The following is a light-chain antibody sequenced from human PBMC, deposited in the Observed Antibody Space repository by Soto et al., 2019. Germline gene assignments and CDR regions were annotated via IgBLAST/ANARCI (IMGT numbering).Light chain of an antibody. J-gene: IGKJ4*01. CDR2: GAS. V-gene: IGKV3-20*01. CDR3: QYYGNSTKLT. Sequence: EVVLTQSPGTLSLSPGERATLSCRASQSVSSSYLAWYQQKPGQAPRLLIYGASSRATGFPDRFSGTGSGTDFTLTISRLQPDDFAVYYCQYYGNSTKLTFGGGTKVEIK. CDR1: QSVSSSY.